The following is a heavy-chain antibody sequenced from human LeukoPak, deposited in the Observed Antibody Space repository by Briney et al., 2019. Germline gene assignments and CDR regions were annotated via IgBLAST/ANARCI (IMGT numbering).Heavy chain of an antibody. D-gene: IGHD2-2*02. CDR2: IYYSGST. V-gene: IGHV4-59*08. CDR1: GGSISSYY. J-gene: IGHJ5*02. CDR3: ARQGYCSSTSCYNRWFDP. Sequence: SETLSLTCTVSGGSISSYYWSWIRQPPGKGLEWIGYIYYSGSTNYNPSLKSRVTISVDTSRNQFSLKLSSVTAADTAIYYCARQGYCSSTSCYNRWFDPWGQGTLVTVSS.